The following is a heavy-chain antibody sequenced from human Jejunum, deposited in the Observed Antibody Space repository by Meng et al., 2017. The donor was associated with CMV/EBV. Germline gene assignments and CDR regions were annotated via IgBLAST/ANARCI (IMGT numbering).Heavy chain of an antibody. CDR1: RSNY. V-gene: IGHV3-53*01. CDR3: ARLRVSCSSTSCYPNWFDP. Sequence: RSNYMTWVRQAPGKGLEWVSIIYSGDTTYYADSVKGRFTISRDNSKNTLSLQMNSLRAEDTAVYYCARLRVSCSSTSCYPNWFDPWGQGTLVTVSS. CDR2: IYSGDTT. J-gene: IGHJ5*02. D-gene: IGHD2-2*01.